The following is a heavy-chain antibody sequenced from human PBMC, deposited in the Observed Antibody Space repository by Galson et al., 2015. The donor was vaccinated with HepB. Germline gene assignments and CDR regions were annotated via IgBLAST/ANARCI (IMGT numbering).Heavy chain of an antibody. Sequence: SLRLSSAASGVTVGGYAWSWVGEAPREGLEGVSAISGSGDRASYAAAVKGGVTISRDNSKNMLYLQMNSLRAEDTAVYYCASPLDSSGYFESWSYYFDYWGQGALVTVSS. V-gene: IGHV3-23*01. CDR1: GVTVGGYA. D-gene: IGHD3-22*01. CDR3: ASPLDSSGYFESWSYYFDY. J-gene: IGHJ4*02. CDR2: ISGSGDRA.